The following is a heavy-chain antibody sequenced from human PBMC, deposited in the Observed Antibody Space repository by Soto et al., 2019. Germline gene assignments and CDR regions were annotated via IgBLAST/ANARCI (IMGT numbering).Heavy chain of an antibody. CDR2: IYSAGST. D-gene: IGHD3-16*01. J-gene: IGHJ4*02. V-gene: IGHV3-53*02. CDR3: AIARISACYLDF. Sequence: EVQLAETGGDLIQPGGSLRLSCAASGFALRSNYVSWVRQAPVKGLEWVSVIYSAGSTFYADSVKCRFTLFRDNSKNTLDLHMNNLTAADTVVYYCAIARISACYLDFWGQGTRVTVSA. CDR1: GFALRSNY.